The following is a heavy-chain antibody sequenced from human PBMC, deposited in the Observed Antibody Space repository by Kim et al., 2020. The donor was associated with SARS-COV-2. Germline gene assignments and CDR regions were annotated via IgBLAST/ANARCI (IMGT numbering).Heavy chain of an antibody. V-gene: IGHV1-18*04. CDR1: GYTFTSFG. J-gene: IGHJ6*02. CDR2: ISGYNGNT. Sequence: ASVKVSCKASGYTFTSFGISWVRQAPGQGLEWMGWISGYNGNTKYLQKFQGRVTMTTDTSTSTAYMELRSLRSDDTAVYYCARDKRSDDFWSGYYNYYYYGRDVWGQGTTVTVSS. CDR3: ARDKRSDDFWSGYYNYYYYGRDV. D-gene: IGHD3-3*01.